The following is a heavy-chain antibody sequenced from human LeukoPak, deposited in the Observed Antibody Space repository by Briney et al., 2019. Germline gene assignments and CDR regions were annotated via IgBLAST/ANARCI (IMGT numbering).Heavy chain of an antibody. CDR3: ARVARIAAAGTIDY. Sequence: GGSLRLSCAASGFTVSSNYMSWVRQAPGKGLEWVSVIYSGGSTYYADSVKGRFTISRDNSKNTLYLQMSSLRAEDTAVYYCARVARIAAAGTIDYWGQGTLVTVSS. CDR1: GFTVSSNY. CDR2: IYSGGST. D-gene: IGHD6-13*01. V-gene: IGHV3-66*01. J-gene: IGHJ4*02.